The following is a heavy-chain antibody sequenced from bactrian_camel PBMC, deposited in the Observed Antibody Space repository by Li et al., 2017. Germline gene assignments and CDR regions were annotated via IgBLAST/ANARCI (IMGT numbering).Heavy chain of an antibody. D-gene: IGHD1*01. J-gene: IGHJ4*01. V-gene: IGHV3S28*01. CDR3: AAASLRPSRCSNSGLAGSAY. CDR1: GYTSSTNC. Sequence: LVESGGGSVQAGGSLRLSCAGYTSSTNCMGWFCQAPGKEREGVARINMLGGIAYVEYVDPVKGRFTISKDNAKNTLNLQMDSLKPEDTAMYYCAAASLRPSRCSNSGLAGSAYWGQGTQVTVS. CDR2: INMLGGIA.